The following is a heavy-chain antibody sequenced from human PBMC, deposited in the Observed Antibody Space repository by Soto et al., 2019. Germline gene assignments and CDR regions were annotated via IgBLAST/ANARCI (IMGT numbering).Heavy chain of an antibody. J-gene: IGHJ3*02. D-gene: IGHD7-27*01. CDR2: ISSGGSP. CDR3: GKGNSKWGTGDAFDI. Sequence: GGSLRFSCAASGFTVSSNYISWVRQAPGKGLERVSVISSGGSPFYAGSPTGRLTISRDNSKNTLFLQMTCLRAEDTAVYYCGKGNSKWGTGDAFDIWGQGTMVTVSS. V-gene: IGHV3-53*01. CDR1: GFTVSSNY.